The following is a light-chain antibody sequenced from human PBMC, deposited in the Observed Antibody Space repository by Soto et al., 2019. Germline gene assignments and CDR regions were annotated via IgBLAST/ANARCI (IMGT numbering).Light chain of an antibody. V-gene: IGKV1-27*01. CDR1: QGISNY. CDR3: QPSYSTPLT. Sequence: DIQMTQSPSSMCASVGDRVTITRLASQGISNYLAWYQQKPGKVRKLLIYAAYTLQSGVTSRFSGSGSGTDFTLTISSLQPEDVATYYCQPSYSTPLTVGGVTQVEIK. J-gene: IGKJ4*01. CDR2: AAY.